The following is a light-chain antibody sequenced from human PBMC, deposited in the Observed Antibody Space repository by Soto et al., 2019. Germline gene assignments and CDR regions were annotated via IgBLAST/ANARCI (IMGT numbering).Light chain of an antibody. CDR3: ISYTDRQSYL. CDR1: SSDIGSYDH. V-gene: IGLV2-14*03. Sequence: QSVLTQPASVSGSPGQSITISCSGASSDIGSYDHVAWYQQFPGKSPKLIIYAVSDRPSGVSDRLSGSKSGISASLTISGLQTEDEADYYCISYTDRQSYLFGTGTKV. CDR2: AVS. J-gene: IGLJ1*01.